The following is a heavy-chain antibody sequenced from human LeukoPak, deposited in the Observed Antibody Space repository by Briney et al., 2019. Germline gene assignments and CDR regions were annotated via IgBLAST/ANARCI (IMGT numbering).Heavy chain of an antibody. CDR1: GYTFTSYY. D-gene: IGHD5-18*01. J-gene: IGHJ4*02. V-gene: IGHV1-46*01. CDR3: ARAVDTAMVDY. CDR2: INHSGGST. Sequence: ASVKVSCKASGYTFTSYYMHWVRQAPGQGLEWMGIINHSGGSTSYAQKFQGRVTMTRDMSTSTVYMELSSLRSEDTAVYYCARAVDTAMVDYWGQGTLVTVSS.